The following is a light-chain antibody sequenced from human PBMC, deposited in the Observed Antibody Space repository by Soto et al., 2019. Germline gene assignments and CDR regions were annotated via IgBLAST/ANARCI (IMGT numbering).Light chain of an antibody. J-gene: IGLJ2*01. Sequence: QSALTQPASVSGSPGQSITISCTGTSSDVGRYNDVSWYQQLPGKAPKLMIYDVSGRPSGVFDRFSGSKSGNTASLTISGLQADDEANYYCSSSTSSSTLDFGGGTKVTVL. V-gene: IGLV2-14*03. CDR3: SSSTSSSTLD. CDR1: SSDVGRYND. CDR2: DVS.